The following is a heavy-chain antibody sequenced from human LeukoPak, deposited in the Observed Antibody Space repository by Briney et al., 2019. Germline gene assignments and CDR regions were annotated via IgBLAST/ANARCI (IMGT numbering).Heavy chain of an antibody. CDR2: INPSGGST. D-gene: IGHD3-3*01. Sequence: ASVKVYCKASGYTFTSYYMHWVRQAPGQGLEWMGIINPSGGSTSYAQKFQGRVTMTRDTSTSTVYMELSSLRSEDTAVYYCARDSPTYYDFWSGLYGMDVWGQGTTVTVSS. CDR1: GYTFTSYY. CDR3: ARDSPTYYDFWSGLYGMDV. V-gene: IGHV1-46*01. J-gene: IGHJ6*02.